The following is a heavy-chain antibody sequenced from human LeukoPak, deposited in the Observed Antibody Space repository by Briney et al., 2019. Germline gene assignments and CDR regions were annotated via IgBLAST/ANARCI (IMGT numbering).Heavy chain of an antibody. D-gene: IGHD5-24*01. CDR1: GFTFSNYS. J-gene: IGHJ4*02. V-gene: IGHV3-21*01. Sequence: GGSLRLSCAASGFTFSNYSMNWVRQAPGKGLEWVSSISSSSVYIYYVDSVKGRFTISRDNAKISLFLQMNSLRVEDTAVYYCARGGGLHWDYWGQGTLVTVSS. CDR3: ARGGGLHWDY. CDR2: ISSSSVYI.